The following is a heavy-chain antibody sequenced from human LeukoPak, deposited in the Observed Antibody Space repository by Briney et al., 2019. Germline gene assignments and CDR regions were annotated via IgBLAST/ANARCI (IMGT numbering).Heavy chain of an antibody. CDR2: VRYDGSEK. V-gene: IGHV3-30*02. CDR3: ARGRDDLDV. CDR1: AFSFSNYD. D-gene: IGHD3-3*01. J-gene: IGHJ6*04. Sequence: GGSLRLSCTASAFSFSNYDMHWVRQAPGKWLEWVAFVRYDGSEKYFAEIVRGRFTISRDNSKNTLYLQMNSLRAKDTAVYYCARGRDDLDVWGKGTTVTVSS.